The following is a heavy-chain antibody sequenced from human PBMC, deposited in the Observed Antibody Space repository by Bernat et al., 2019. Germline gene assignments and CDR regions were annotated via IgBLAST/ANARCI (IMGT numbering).Heavy chain of an antibody. D-gene: IGHD6-6*01. Sequence: QVQLVESGGGVVQPGRSLRLSCAASGFTFSSYGMHWVRQAPGKGLEWVAVISYDGSNKYYADSVKGRFTISRDNSKNTLYLQMNSLRAEDTAVYYCARDLVIAARPVMVRYYFDYWGQGTLVTVSS. CDR1: GFTFSSYG. J-gene: IGHJ4*02. CDR3: ARDLVIAARPVMVRYYFDY. CDR2: ISYDGSNK. V-gene: IGHV3-30*03.